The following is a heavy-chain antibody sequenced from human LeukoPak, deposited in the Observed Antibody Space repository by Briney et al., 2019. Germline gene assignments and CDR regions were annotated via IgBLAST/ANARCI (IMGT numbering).Heavy chain of an antibody. CDR2: ISAYNGNT. D-gene: IGHD2-15*01. CDR3: ARDFRDLVLGYCSGGSCANYYYGMDV. J-gene: IGHJ6*02. CDR1: GYTFTSYG. V-gene: IGHV1-18*01. Sequence: ASVKVSCKASGYTFTSYGISWVRQAPGQGLEWMGWISAYNGNTNYAQKLQGRVTMTTDTSTSTACMELRSLRSDDTAVYYCARDFRDLVLGYCSGGSCANYYYGMDVWGQGTTVTVSS.